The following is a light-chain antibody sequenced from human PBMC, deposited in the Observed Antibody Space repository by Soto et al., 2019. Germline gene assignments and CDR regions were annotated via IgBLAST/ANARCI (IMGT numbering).Light chain of an antibody. CDR3: QQRSNWPVT. J-gene: IGKJ1*01. CDR2: DAS. CDR1: QSVGSY. Sequence: EIVLTQSPATLSLSPGERATLSCRASQSVGSYLAWYQQKPGQTPRLLIYDASNRATDIPAKFSGSGSGTDFTLTISSLEPGDFAVYYCQQRSNWPVTFGQGTRVEIK. V-gene: IGKV3-11*01.